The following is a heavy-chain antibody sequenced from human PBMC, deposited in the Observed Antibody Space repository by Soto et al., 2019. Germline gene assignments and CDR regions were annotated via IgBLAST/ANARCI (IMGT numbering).Heavy chain of an antibody. J-gene: IGHJ6*02. V-gene: IGHV3-30-3*01. Sequence: GGSLRLSCAASGFSFSISPMHWVRQAPGKGPEWVALISYDGTNKFYADSVKGRFTISRDNSKSTLYLQVDSLRAEDTAVYYCARVPYDFWSGYYQAPPDVWGQGTTVTVSS. CDR3: ARVPYDFWSGYYQAPPDV. CDR1: GFSFSISP. D-gene: IGHD3-3*01. CDR2: ISYDGTNK.